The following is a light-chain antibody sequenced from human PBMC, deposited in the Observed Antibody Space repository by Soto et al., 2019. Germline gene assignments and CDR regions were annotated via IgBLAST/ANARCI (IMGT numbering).Light chain of an antibody. V-gene: IGKV1-5*01. Sequence: DIQMTQSPSTLSASGGDRATITCRASQRISSWLAWYQQKPGKAPKLLIYDASSLESGVPSRFSGSGSGTEFTLTISSLQTDDFATYYCQQYNSYLVTFGGGTKVEIK. CDR3: QQYNSYLVT. CDR1: QRISSW. J-gene: IGKJ4*01. CDR2: DAS.